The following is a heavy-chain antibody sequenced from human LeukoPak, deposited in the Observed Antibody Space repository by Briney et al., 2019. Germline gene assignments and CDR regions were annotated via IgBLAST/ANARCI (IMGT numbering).Heavy chain of an antibody. V-gene: IGHV3-30*01. CDR1: GFTFSTYA. J-gene: IGHJ4*02. Sequence: GRSLSLSCAASGFTFSTYAMHWLRQAPGKGLEWVAVISYDDRHKYYADSVKGRFTISRDISRNTPFLQMDSLRPEDTAVYYCARGAIPYGYSGYDYLDYWGPGTLVTVSS. D-gene: IGHD5-12*01. CDR2: ISYDDRHK. CDR3: ARGAIPYGYSGYDYLDY.